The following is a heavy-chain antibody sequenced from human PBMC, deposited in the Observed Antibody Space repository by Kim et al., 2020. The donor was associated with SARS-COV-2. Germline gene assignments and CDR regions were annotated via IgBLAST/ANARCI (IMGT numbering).Heavy chain of an antibody. CDR2: N. Sequence: NDNAVSVKSRITINSDTSKNQFSLQLNSVTPEDTAVYYCARGTSSGGMDVWGQGTTVTVSS. V-gene: IGHV6-1*01. CDR3: ARGTSSGGMDV. J-gene: IGHJ6*02. D-gene: IGHD3-10*01.